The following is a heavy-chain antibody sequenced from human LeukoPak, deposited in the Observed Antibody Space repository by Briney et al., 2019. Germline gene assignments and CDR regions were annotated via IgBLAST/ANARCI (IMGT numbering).Heavy chain of an antibody. J-gene: IGHJ3*02. V-gene: IGHV4-61*02. D-gene: IGHD1-1*01. Sequence: SETLSLTCTVSGGSISSGSYYWNWIRQPAGKGLEWIGRIYTSGSTNYNPSLKSRVTISVDTSKNQFSLKLSSVTAADTAVYYCARASYNWNDGGAFDIWGQGTMVTVSS. CDR2: IYTSGST. CDR3: ARASYNWNDGGAFDI. CDR1: GGSISSGSYY.